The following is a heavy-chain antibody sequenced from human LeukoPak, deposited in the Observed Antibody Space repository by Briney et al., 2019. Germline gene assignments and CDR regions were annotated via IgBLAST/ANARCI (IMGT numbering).Heavy chain of an antibody. V-gene: IGHV4-59*08. CDR1: GVSISSYY. J-gene: IGHJ5*02. Sequence: SETLSLTCTVSGVSISSYYWSWIRQPPGKGLEWIGYIYYSGSTNYNPSLKSRVTISVDTSKNQFSLKLSSVTAADTAVYYCAGNHPVNSGWYNYFDPWGQGTLVTVSS. CDR2: IYYSGST. D-gene: IGHD6-19*01. CDR3: AGNHPVNSGWYNYFDP.